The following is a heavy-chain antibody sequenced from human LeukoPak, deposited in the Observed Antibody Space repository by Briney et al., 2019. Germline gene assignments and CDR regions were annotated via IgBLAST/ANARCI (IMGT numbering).Heavy chain of an antibody. CDR1: GFTFITYG. CDR3: AREYYDSSDYPRQHYFDY. J-gene: IGHJ4*02. D-gene: IGHD3-22*01. CDR2: IWYDGSYK. Sequence: GGSLRLSCAASGFTFITYGMHWVRQAPGKGLERVALIWYDGSYKYYADSVKGRFTISRDNSKNTLYLQMNSLRAEDTAVYYCAREYYDSSDYPRQHYFDYWGQGTLVTVSS. V-gene: IGHV3-33*01.